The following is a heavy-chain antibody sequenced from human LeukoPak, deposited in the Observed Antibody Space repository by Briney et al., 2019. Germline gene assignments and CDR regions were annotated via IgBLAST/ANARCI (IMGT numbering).Heavy chain of an antibody. V-gene: IGHV3-48*01. J-gene: IGHJ3*02. D-gene: IGHD3-9*01. CDR1: GFTFSSYS. Sequence: GGSLRLSCAASGFTFSSYSMNWVRQAPGKGLEWVSYISSSSSTIYYADSVKGRFTISRDNAKNSLYQQMNSLRAEDTAVYYCARELTGYTRRRAFDIWGQGTMVTVSS. CDR3: ARELTGYTRRRAFDI. CDR2: ISSSSSTI.